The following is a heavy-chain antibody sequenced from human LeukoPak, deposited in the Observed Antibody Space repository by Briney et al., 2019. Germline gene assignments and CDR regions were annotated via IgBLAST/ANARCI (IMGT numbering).Heavy chain of an antibody. D-gene: IGHD3-22*01. CDR2: IYYSGST. CDR1: GVSISSSNYY. Sequence: PSETLSLTCTVSGVSISSSNYYWGWIRQSPGKGLEWIGSIYYSGSTYYNPSLKSRVTISVDTSKNQFSLKLSSVTAADTAVYYCARVSWEQWDDYYDSSGYSFDYWGQGTLVTVSS. CDR3: ARVSWEQWDDYYDSSGYSFDY. J-gene: IGHJ4*02. V-gene: IGHV4-39*07.